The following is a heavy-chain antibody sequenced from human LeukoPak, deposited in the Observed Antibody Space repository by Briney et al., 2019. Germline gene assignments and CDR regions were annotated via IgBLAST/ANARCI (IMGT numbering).Heavy chain of an antibody. CDR3: ARDRAGFDY. V-gene: IGHV3-7*01. Sequence: GGSLRLSCVAPGFSFNTYWMSWVRQAPGKGLEWVANIKQDGSEQYYVDSVKGRFTISRDNTKNSMYLQMNSLRAEDTAVYYCARDRAGFDYWGQGTLVTVSS. D-gene: IGHD1-14*01. J-gene: IGHJ4*02. CDR1: GFSFNTYW. CDR2: IKQDGSEQ.